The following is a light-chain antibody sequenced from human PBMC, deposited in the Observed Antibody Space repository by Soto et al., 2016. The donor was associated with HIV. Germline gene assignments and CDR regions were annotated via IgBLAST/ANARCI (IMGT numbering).Light chain of an antibody. J-gene: IGKJ1*01. CDR3: QHYDSFPWT. Sequence: DIQMTQSPPTLSASVGDRVIITCRASQSISSWLAWYQQKPGKAPNLLIYKASSLETGVPSRFSGSGSGTEFTLTISSLQADDFATYYCQHYDSFPWTFGQGTKVEI. CDR2: KAS. V-gene: IGKV1-5*03. CDR1: QSISSW.